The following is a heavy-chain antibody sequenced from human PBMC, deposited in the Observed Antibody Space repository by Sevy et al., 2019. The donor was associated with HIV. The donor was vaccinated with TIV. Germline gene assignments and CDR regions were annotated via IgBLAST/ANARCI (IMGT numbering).Heavy chain of an antibody. CDR3: ARDFRYYFDY. CDR1: GFTFNNFA. CDR2: ISYDGSNK. V-gene: IGHV3-30-3*01. Sequence: GGSLRLSCAASGFTFNNFAMSWVRQAPGKGLEWVAVISYDGSNKYYADSVKGRFTISRDNSKNTLYLQMNSLRAEDTALYYCARDFRYYFDYWGQGTLVTVSS. J-gene: IGHJ4*02.